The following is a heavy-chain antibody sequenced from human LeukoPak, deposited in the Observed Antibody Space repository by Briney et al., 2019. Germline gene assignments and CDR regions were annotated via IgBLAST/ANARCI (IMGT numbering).Heavy chain of an antibody. CDR3: ARESYYGSGSEGYFAY. D-gene: IGHD3-10*01. CDR1: GDSISSYY. Sequence: SETLSLTCTVSGDSISSYYWSWIRQPPGKGLEWIGNMYYSGSTNYNPSLKSRVTISVDTSKNQFSLKLSSVTAADTAVYYCARESYYGSGSEGYFAYWGQGTLVTVPS. J-gene: IGHJ4*02. V-gene: IGHV4-59*01. CDR2: MYYSGST.